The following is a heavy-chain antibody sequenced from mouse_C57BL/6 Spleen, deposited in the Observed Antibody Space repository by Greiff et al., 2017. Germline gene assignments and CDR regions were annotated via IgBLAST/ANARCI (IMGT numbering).Heavy chain of an antibody. CDR2: IHPNSGST. CDR3: AREAYSNFYAMDY. CDR1: GYTFTSYW. Sequence: VQLQQPGAELVKPGASVKLSCKASGYTFTSYWMHWVKQRPGQGLEWIGMIHPNSGSTNYNEKFKSKATLTVDKSSSTAYMQLSSLTSEDSAVYYGAREAYSNFYAMDYWGQGTSVTVSS. V-gene: IGHV1-64*01. D-gene: IGHD2-5*01. J-gene: IGHJ4*01.